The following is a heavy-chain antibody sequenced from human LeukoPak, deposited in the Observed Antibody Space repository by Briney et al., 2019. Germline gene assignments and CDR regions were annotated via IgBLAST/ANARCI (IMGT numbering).Heavy chain of an antibody. J-gene: IGHJ4*02. Sequence: GASVKVSCKASGYTFTSYGISWVRQAPGQGLEWXXWISAYNGNTNYAQKLQGRVTMTTDTSTSTAYMELRSLRSDDTAVYYCARDGGGSSSWYDDYWGQGTLVTVSS. CDR2: ISAYNGNT. CDR1: GYTFTSYG. CDR3: ARDGGGSSSWYDDY. D-gene: IGHD6-13*01. V-gene: IGHV1-18*04.